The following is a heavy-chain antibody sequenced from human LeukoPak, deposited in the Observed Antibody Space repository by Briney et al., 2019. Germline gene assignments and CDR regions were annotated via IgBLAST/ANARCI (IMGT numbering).Heavy chain of an antibody. Sequence: GGALRLSCAASGLRFSDYYVSWIRQAPGKGLQWVSYISSGGDIMHYADSVKGRFTISRDNSKNTLYLQMNSLRPEDTAVYYCARSRRRELLGTYFDYWGQGTLVTVSS. CDR3: ARSRRRELLGTYFDY. CDR1: GLRFSDYY. V-gene: IGHV3-11*04. CDR2: ISSGGDIM. J-gene: IGHJ4*02. D-gene: IGHD1-26*01.